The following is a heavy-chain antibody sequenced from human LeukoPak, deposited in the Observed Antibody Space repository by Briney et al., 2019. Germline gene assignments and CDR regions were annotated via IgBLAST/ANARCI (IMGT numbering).Heavy chain of an antibody. J-gene: IGHJ6*03. D-gene: IGHD3-10*01. V-gene: IGHV4-61*02. CDR2: VDTTVST. Sequence: SQTLSLTCTGSGGSIITGSYYWSWTRQPAEKRLGFIGRVDTTVSTNNNPSLKSRVTISLDTSKNQVSLKLRSVTAADTAVYYCARDPGSMVRGSRRGYDGNYYYMDVWGKGTTVTIS. CDR1: GGSIITGSYY. CDR3: ARDPGSMVRGSRRGYDGNYYYMDV.